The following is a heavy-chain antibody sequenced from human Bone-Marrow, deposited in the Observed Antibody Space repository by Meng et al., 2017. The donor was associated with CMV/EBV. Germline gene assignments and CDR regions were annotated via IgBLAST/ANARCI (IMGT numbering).Heavy chain of an antibody. D-gene: IGHD2-2*02. CDR2: ISYDGSNK. Sequence: GGSLRLSCAASGFTFSSYAMHWVRQAPGKGLEWVAVISYDGSNKYYADSVKGRFTISRDNSKNTLYLQMNSLRAEDTAVYYCAREFEGPDIVVVPAAILDYWGQGTLVTVSS. CDR1: GFTFSSYA. V-gene: IGHV3-30-3*01. J-gene: IGHJ4*02. CDR3: AREFEGPDIVVVPAAILDY.